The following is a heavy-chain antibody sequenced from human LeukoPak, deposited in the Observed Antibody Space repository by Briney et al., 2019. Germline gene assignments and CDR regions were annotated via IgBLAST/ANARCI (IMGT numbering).Heavy chain of an antibody. CDR2: IWSDGSKK. V-gene: IGHV3-33*01. Sequence: GGSLRLSCVASGFTFTNNGFHWVRQAPGKGLEWVAAIWSDGSKKYYADSVKGRFTISKDNAKNSLYLQMNSLRAEDTAVYYCARDDMGLFDYWGQGTLVTVSS. J-gene: IGHJ4*02. D-gene: IGHD1-26*01. CDR3: ARDDMGLFDY. CDR1: GFTFTNNG.